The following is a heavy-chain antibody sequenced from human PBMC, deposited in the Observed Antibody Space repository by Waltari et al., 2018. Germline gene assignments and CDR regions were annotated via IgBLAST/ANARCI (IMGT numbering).Heavy chain of an antibody. V-gene: IGHV3-7*01. CDR3: ASSSDYDFWSGPSGY. Sequence: EVQLVESGGGLVQPGGSLRLSCAASGFTFSNYWMNWVRQAPGKGLEWVANIKQDGSVKYYVDSVKGRFTISRDNAKNSLYLQMNSLRAGDTSVYYCASSSDYDFWSGPSGYWGQGTLVTVSS. J-gene: IGHJ4*02. CDR1: GFTFSNYW. D-gene: IGHD3-3*01. CDR2: IKQDGSVK.